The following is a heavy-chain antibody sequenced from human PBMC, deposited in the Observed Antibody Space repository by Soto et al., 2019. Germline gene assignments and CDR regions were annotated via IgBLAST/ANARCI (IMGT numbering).Heavy chain of an antibody. Sequence: GGSLRLSCAASGFTFDDYAMHWVRQAPGKGLEWVSGINWKSGSMAYADSVKGRFTISRDNAKNSLYLQMNSLRAEDTALYYCTKRSGTFAFDPWGQGALVTVSS. D-gene: IGHD6-19*01. CDR1: GFTFDDYA. J-gene: IGHJ5*02. V-gene: IGHV3-9*01. CDR3: TKRSGTFAFDP. CDR2: INWKSGSM.